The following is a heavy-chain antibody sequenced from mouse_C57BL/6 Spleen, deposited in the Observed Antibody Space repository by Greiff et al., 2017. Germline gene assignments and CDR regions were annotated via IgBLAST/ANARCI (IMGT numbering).Heavy chain of an antibody. CDR3: ARGGLRRGSLFAY. D-gene: IGHD2-4*01. CDR1: GYTFTDYY. CDR2: INPNNGGT. V-gene: IGHV1-26*01. J-gene: IGHJ3*01. Sequence: EVQLQQSGPELVKPGASVKISCKASGYTFTDYYMNWVKQSHGKSLEWIGDINPNNGGTSYNQKFKGKATLTVDKSSSTAYMELRSLTSEDSAVYYCARGGLRRGSLFAYWGQGTLVTVSA.